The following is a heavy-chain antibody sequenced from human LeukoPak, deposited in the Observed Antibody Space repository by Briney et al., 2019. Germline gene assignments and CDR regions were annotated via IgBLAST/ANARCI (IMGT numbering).Heavy chain of an antibody. D-gene: IGHD3-16*01. J-gene: IGHJ6*02. CDR3: ARWGHGLDV. Sequence: GGSLRLSCAVSGFTFNSYGMHWVRQCPGKGLEWVAVISYDGSNKYYADSVKGRFTISRDSSKNTVYLQMNSLKDEDTAVYYCARWGHGLDVWGQGTTVTVSS. V-gene: IGHV3-30*03. CDR1: GFTFNSYG. CDR2: ISYDGSNK.